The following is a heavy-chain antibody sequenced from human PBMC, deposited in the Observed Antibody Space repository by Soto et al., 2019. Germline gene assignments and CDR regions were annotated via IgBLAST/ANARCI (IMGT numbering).Heavy chain of an antibody. Sequence: ASVKVSCKASGYTFRTHGVSWVRRAPGQGLEWMGWISGYNGNTNYAQKFQGRVTMTTETSTNTAYMELRSLRSDDTALYYCASWAGQVRDLGGPLDYWGQ. D-gene: IGHD2-21*02. CDR1: GYTFRTHG. J-gene: IGHJ4*02. CDR3: ASWAGQVRDLGGPLDY. V-gene: IGHV1-18*04. CDR2: ISGYNGNT.